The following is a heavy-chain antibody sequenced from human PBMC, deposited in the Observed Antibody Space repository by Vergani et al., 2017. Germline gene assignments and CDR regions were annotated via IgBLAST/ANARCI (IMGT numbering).Heavy chain of an antibody. Sequence: QVQLVQSGAEVKKPGASVKVSCKASGYTFTGYYMHWVRQAPGQGLEWMGWINPNSGGTNYAQKFQGRVTMTRDTSISTAYMGLSRLRSDDTAVYYCARGYYDSSGYYFAEYFQHWGQGTLVTVSS. CDR3: ARGYYDSSGYYFAEYFQH. V-gene: IGHV1-2*02. CDR2: INPNSGGT. D-gene: IGHD3-22*01. J-gene: IGHJ1*01. CDR1: GYTFTGYY.